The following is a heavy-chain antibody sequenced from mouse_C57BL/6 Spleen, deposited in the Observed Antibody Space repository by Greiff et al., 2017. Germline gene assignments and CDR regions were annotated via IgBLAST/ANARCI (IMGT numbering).Heavy chain of an antibody. CDR3: ARRVFITTVVAPGYFDV. D-gene: IGHD1-1*01. J-gene: IGHJ1*03. Sequence: EVQLQQSGPGLVKPSQSLSLTCSVTGYSITSGYYWNWIRQFPGNKLEWMGYISYDGSNNYNPSLKNRISITRDTSKNQFFLKLNSVTTEDTATYYCARRVFITTVVAPGYFDVWGTGTTVTVSS. V-gene: IGHV3-6*01. CDR2: ISYDGSN. CDR1: GYSITSGYY.